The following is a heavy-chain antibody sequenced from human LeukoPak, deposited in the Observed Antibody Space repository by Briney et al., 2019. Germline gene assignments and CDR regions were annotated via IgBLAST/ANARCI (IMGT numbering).Heavy chain of an antibody. Sequence: PSETLSLTCTVSGGSISSSSYYWGWIRQPPGKGLEWIGSIYYSGSTYYNPSLKSRVTISVDTSKNQFSLKLSSVTAADTAVYYCARGGGSYQYYFDYWGQGTLVTVSS. D-gene: IGHD1-26*01. CDR2: IYYSGST. CDR1: GGSISSSSYY. CDR3: ARGGGSYQYYFDY. J-gene: IGHJ4*02. V-gene: IGHV4-39*07.